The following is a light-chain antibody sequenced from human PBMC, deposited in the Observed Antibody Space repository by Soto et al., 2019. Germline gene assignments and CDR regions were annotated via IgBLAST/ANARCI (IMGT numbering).Light chain of an antibody. CDR3: AAWEDSLNGDV. CDR2: SNN. CDR1: SSNIGSNT. J-gene: IGLJ1*01. Sequence: QSVLTQPPSACGTPGPRVTISCSGRSSNIGSNTVNWYQQLPGTAPKLLIYSNNQRPSGVPDRFSGSKSGTSASLAISGLQSEDEADYYCAAWEDSLNGDVFGTGTTLTVL. V-gene: IGLV1-44*01.